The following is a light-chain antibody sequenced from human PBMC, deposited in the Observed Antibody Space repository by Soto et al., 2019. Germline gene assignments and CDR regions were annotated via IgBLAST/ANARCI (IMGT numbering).Light chain of an antibody. J-gene: IGKJ1*01. Sequence: AIRMTQSPSSLSASTGDRVTITCRASQGISSYLAWYQQKPGKAPKLLIYAASTLQSGVPSRFSGSGSGTDFTLTISCLQSEDFATYYCQPYYSYPLTFGQGTKVDIK. CDR2: AAS. V-gene: IGKV1-8*01. CDR1: QGISSY. CDR3: QPYYSYPLT.